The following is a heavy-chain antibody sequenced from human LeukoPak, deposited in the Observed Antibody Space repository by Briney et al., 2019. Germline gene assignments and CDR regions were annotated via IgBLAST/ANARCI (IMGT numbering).Heavy chain of an antibody. CDR1: GFTFSSYA. CDR3: AKDPNYGDYPLDY. V-gene: IGHV3-23*01. D-gene: IGHD4-17*01. J-gene: IGHJ4*02. CDR2: ISGSGGST. Sequence: GGSLRLSCVASGFTFSSYAMSWVRQAPGKGLEWVSAISGSGGSTYYADSVKGRFTISRDNSKNTLYLQMNSLRAEDTAVYYCAKDPNYGDYPLDYWGQGTLVTVSS.